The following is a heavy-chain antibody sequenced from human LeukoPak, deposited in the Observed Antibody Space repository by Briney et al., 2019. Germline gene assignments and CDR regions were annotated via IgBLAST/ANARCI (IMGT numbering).Heavy chain of an antibody. CDR3: ARGFRGWYAEGFDY. D-gene: IGHD6-19*01. CDR1: GYTFTSYG. J-gene: IGHJ4*02. Sequence: ASAKVSCKASGYTFTSYGISWVRQAPGQGLEWMGWISAYNGNTNYAQKLQGRVTMTTDTSTSTAYMELRSLRSDDTAVYYCARGFRGWYAEGFDYWGQGTLVTVSS. CDR2: ISAYNGNT. V-gene: IGHV1-18*01.